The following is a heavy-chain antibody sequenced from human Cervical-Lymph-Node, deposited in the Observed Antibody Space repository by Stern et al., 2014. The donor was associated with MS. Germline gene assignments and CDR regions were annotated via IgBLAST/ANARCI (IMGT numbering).Heavy chain of an antibody. CDR2: ISYDGSDK. D-gene: IGHD5-18*01. CDR3: AKDPARAKRGYSYGFDH. CDR1: GFTFTSYA. Sequence: QVQLVESGGGVVQPGRSLRLSCIASGFTFTSYAMHWIRQAPGKGLEWVALISYDGSDKYYGDSVKGRFTISRDNSKNTVYLKMNSLGVDDTAVYYCAKDPARAKRGYSYGFDHWGQGTLVTVSS. J-gene: IGHJ4*02. V-gene: IGHV3-30*18.